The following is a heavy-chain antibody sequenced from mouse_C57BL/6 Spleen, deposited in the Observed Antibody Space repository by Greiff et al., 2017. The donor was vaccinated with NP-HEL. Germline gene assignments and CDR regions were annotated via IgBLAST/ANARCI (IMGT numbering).Heavy chain of an antibody. Sequence: QVQLQQPGAELVKPGASVKLSCKASGYTFTSYWMHWVKQRPGQGLEWIGMIHPNSGSTNYNEKFKSKATLTVDKSPSTAYMQLSSLTSEDSAVYYCANSNYVGFAYWGQGTLVTVSA. CDR3: ANSNYVGFAY. V-gene: IGHV1-64*01. CDR1: GYTFTSYW. J-gene: IGHJ3*01. D-gene: IGHD2-5*01. CDR2: IHPNSGST.